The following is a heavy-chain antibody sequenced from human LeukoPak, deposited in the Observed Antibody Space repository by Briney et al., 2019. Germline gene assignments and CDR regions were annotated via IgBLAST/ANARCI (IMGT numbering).Heavy chain of an antibody. J-gene: IGHJ6*03. V-gene: IGHV1-8*01. CDR3: ARGVWVRGVFRDYYYMDV. CDR1: GYTFTSYD. CDR2: MNPNSGNT. Sequence: SVKVSCKASGYTFTSYDINRVRQAPGQGLEWMGWMNPNSGNTGYAQTFQGRVTMTRNTSITTAYMELSSLRSEDTAVYYCARGVWVRGVFRDYYYMDVWGKGTTVTISS. D-gene: IGHD3-10*01.